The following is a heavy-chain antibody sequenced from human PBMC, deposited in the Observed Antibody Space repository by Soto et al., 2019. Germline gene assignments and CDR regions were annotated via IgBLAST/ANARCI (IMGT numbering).Heavy chain of an antibody. Sequence: SQTLSLTCAISGDSVSSNSAAWNWIRQSPSRGLEWLGRTYYRSKWYNDYAVSVKSRITINPDTSKNQFSLQLNSVTPEDTAVYYCARDKRSSGWPNPAGYYYYYYGMDVWGQGTTVTVSS. CDR2: TYYRSKWYN. V-gene: IGHV6-1*01. CDR3: ARDKRSSGWPNPAGYYYYYYGMDV. CDR1: GDSVSSNSAA. J-gene: IGHJ6*02. D-gene: IGHD6-19*01.